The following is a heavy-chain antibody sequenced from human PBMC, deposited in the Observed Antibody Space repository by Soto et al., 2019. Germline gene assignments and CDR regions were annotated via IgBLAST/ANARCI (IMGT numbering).Heavy chain of an antibody. Sequence: GGSLRLSCGASGFTFISYSMNWVRQAPGKGLEWVSYISSSSSTIYYADSVKGRFTISRDNAKNSLYLQMNSLRDEDKAVYYCVRVLHRYYDSSGYYVDALDILGQETMLTVSS. J-gene: IGHJ3*02. V-gene: IGHV3-48*02. CDR1: GFTFISYS. D-gene: IGHD3-22*01. CDR2: ISSSSSTI. CDR3: VRVLHRYYDSSGYYVDALDI.